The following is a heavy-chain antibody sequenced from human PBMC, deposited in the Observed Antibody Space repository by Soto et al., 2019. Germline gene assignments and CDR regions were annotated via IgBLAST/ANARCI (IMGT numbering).Heavy chain of an antibody. D-gene: IGHD5-12*01. CDR3: ASRLAR. Sequence: PGGSLRLSCAASGFTFSSYAMHWVRQAPGKGLEWVAVISYDGSNKYYADSVKGRFTISRDNSKNTLYLQMNSLRAEDTAVYYCASRLARWGQGTVATGSS. J-gene: IGHJ4*02. CDR2: ISYDGSNK. V-gene: IGHV3-30-3*01. CDR1: GFTFSSYA.